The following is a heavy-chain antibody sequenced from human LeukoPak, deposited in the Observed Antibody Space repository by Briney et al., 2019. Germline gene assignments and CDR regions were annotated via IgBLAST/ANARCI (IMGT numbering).Heavy chain of an antibody. Sequence: GGSLRLSCAASGFTFSSYGMSWVRQAPGKGLEWVSIISGSGGVTYYADSVKGRFTISRDNSKNTLYLQMNSLRAEDTAVYYCAKDGYYYDSSAYYVIYYFDSWGQGTLVTVSS. J-gene: IGHJ4*02. CDR3: AKDGYYYDSSAYYVIYYFDS. CDR2: ISGSGGVT. CDR1: GFTFSSYG. V-gene: IGHV3-23*01. D-gene: IGHD3-22*01.